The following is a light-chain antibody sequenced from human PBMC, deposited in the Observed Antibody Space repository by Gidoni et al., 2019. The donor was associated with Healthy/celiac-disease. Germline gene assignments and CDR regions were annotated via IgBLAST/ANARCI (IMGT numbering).Light chain of an antibody. Sequence: ENVWRQSPGTLSLSPEERATLSCRASQRVSSSYLAWYQQKPGQAPRLLIYGASSRATGIPDRFSGSGSGTDFTLTISRLEPADFAVYYCQQYGSSPQTFGQGTKVEIK. CDR1: QRVSSSY. J-gene: IGKJ1*01. V-gene: IGKV3-20*01. CDR2: GAS. CDR3: QQYGSSPQT.